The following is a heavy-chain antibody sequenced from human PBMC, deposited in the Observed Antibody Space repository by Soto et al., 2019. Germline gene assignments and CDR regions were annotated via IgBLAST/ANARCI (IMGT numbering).Heavy chain of an antibody. J-gene: IGHJ3*02. Sequence: QVQLVQSGAEVKKPGASVKVSCKASGYTFTSFGISGVRQAPGQGLEWMGWISAYNGNTNYAENLQGRVTMTTDTSTSTAYMELRSLRSDDTAVYYCARDHRGGTDAFDIWGQGTMVSVSS. CDR1: GYTFTSFG. CDR2: ISAYNGNT. V-gene: IGHV1-18*01. CDR3: ARDHRGGTDAFDI. D-gene: IGHD2-15*01.